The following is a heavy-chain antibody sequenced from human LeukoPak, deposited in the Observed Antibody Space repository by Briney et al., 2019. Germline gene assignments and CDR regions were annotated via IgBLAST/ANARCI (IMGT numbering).Heavy chain of an antibody. Sequence: SETLSLTCTVSGGSISSYYWSWIRQPPGKGLEWIGYIYTSGSTNYNPSLKSRVTISVDTSKNQFSLKLSSVTAADTAVYYCARVTYCTNGVCYPVWNYYYYMDVWGKGTTVTVSS. CDR2: IYTSGST. D-gene: IGHD2-8*01. CDR1: GGSISSYY. J-gene: IGHJ6*03. V-gene: IGHV4-4*09. CDR3: ARVTYCTNGVCYPVWNYYYYMDV.